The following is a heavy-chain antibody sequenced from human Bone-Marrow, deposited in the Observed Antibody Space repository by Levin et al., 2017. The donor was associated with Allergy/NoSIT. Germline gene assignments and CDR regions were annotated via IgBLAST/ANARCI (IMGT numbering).Heavy chain of an antibody. CDR2: IVPILDSA. J-gene: IGHJ4*02. CDR1: GGSFSSYA. D-gene: IGHD5/OR15-5a*01. V-gene: IGHV1-69*01. CDR3: ARLLGDSVYDLS. Sequence: KISCQVSGGSFSSYAISWVRQAPGHGLEWMGGIVPILDSANYAQRFQGRITITADDPRTTAYMELRSLRPEDTAVYYCARLLGDSVYDLSWGQGTLVTVSS.